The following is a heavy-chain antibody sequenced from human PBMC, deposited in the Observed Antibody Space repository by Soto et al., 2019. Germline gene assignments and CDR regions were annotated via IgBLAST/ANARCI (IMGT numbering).Heavy chain of an antibody. V-gene: IGHV1-69*06. CDR1: GGTFSSYA. CDR3: ARERRGGYSSSSEGDYYYGMDV. Sequence: GASVKVSCKASGGTFSSYAISWVRQAPGQGLEWMGGIIPIFGTANYAQKFQGRVTITADKSTSTAYMELSSLRSEDTAVYYCARERRGGYSSSSEGDYYYGMDVWGQGTTVTVSS. D-gene: IGHD6-6*01. J-gene: IGHJ6*02. CDR2: IIPIFGTA.